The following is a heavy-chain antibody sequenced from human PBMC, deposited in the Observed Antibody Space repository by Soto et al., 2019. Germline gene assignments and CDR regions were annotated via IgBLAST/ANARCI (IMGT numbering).Heavy chain of an antibody. CDR2: IKSKTDGGST. CDR1: GFTFSAAW. D-gene: IGHD1-26*01. J-gene: IGHJ4*02. Sequence: EVQLVESGGRLVKPGGSLRLSCAVSGFTFSAAWMNWVRQAPGKGLEWVGRIKSKTDGGSTDLAAPVKGRFTISKDDSKNTLYLQMNSLKTDDTAVYYCTTDRQEWELPPDLSFWGQGTLVTVSS. V-gene: IGHV3-15*07. CDR3: TTDRQEWELPPDLSF.